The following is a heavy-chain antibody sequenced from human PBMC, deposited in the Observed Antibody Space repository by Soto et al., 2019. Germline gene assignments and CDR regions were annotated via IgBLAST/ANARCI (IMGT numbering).Heavy chain of an antibody. J-gene: IGHJ4*02. D-gene: IGHD6-19*01. V-gene: IGHV4-59*01. CDR2: IYYSGST. CDR1: GGSISSYY. Sequence: SETLSLTCTVSGGSISSYYWSWIRQPPGKGLEWIGYIYYSGSTNYNPSLKSRVTISVDTSKNQFSLKLSSVTAADTAVYYCARDRGYSSGWYYFDYWGQGTLVTVSS. CDR3: ARDRGYSSGWYYFDY.